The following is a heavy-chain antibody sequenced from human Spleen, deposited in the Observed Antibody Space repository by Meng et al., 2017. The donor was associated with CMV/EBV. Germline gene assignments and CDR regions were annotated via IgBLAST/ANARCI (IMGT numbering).Heavy chain of an antibody. CDR2: INQDGSEE. J-gene: IGHJ3*02. V-gene: IGHV3-7*01. CDR1: EFTFSSYW. D-gene: IGHD3-10*01. CDR3: AITIVRGGGDAFDT. Sequence: GGSLRLSCAASEFTFSSYWMSWVRQAPGKGLEWVANINQDGSEEYYVDSVEGRFTISRDNAKNSLYLQMNSLRAEDTAVYYCAITIVRGGGDAFDTWGQGTMVTVSS.